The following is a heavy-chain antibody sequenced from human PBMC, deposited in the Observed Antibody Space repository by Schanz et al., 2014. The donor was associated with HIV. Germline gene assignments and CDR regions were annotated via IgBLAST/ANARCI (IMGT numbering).Heavy chain of an antibody. CDR3: ATAAVTDYSDN. V-gene: IGHV3-9*01. CDR2: ITWNSRSI. J-gene: IGHJ4*02. CDR1: GFTFDDYA. Sequence: EVQLVESGGGLVQPGRSLRLSCAASGFTFDDYAMHWVRQAPGKGLEWVSGITWNSRSIGYADSVKGRFTISRDNAKNSLYLQMNSLRGEDTAVYYCATAAVTDYSDNWGQGTLVTVSS. D-gene: IGHD4-17*01.